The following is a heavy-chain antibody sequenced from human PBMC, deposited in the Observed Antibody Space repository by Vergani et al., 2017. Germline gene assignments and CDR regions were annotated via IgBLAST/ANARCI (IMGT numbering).Heavy chain of an antibody. D-gene: IGHD4-17*01. V-gene: IGHV1-69*01. Sequence: QVQLVQSGAEVKKPGSSVKVSCKASGGTFSSYAISWVRQAPGQGLEWMGGIIPIFGTANYAQKFQGRVTITADDSTSTAYMELSSLRSEDTAVYYCARVKTTVTTQDRHYYYYYYMDVWGKGTTVTVSS. CDR3: ARVKTTVTTQDRHYYYYYYMDV. J-gene: IGHJ6*03. CDR2: IIPIFGTA. CDR1: GGTFSSYA.